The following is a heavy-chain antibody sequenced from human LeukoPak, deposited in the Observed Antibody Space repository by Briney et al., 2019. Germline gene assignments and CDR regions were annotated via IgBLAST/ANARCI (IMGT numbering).Heavy chain of an antibody. J-gene: IGHJ6*03. CDR2: ISDSGGRT. CDR3: AKPSSGSLYYYYMDV. D-gene: IGHD5-12*01. V-gene: IGHV3-23*01. Sequence: GGSLRLSCAASGFTFSTYGMSWVRQAPGKGLEWVSTISDSGGRTYYTDSVKGRFTISRDSSKNTLYLQMNSLRAEDTAVYYCAKPSSGSLYYYYMDVWGKGTTVTVSS. CDR1: GFTFSTYG.